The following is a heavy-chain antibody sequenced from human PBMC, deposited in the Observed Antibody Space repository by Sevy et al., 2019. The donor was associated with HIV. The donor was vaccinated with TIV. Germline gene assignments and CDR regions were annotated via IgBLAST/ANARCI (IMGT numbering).Heavy chain of an antibody. CDR2: ISSSSSYI. CDR3: ARDPRIAAVGYGMDV. J-gene: IGHJ6*02. V-gene: IGHV3-21*01. Sequence: GGSLRLSCAASGFTFSSYSMNWVRQAPGKGLEWVSSISSSSSYIYYANSVKGRFTISRDNAKNSLYLQMNSLRAEDTAVYYCARDPRIAAVGYGMDVWGQGTTVTVS. CDR1: GFTFSSYS. D-gene: IGHD6-13*01.